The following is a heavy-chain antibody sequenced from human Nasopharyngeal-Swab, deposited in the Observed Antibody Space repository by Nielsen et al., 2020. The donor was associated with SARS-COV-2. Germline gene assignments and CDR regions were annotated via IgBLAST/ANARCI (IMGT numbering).Heavy chain of an antibody. V-gene: IGHV3-23*01. J-gene: IGHJ6*03. CDR1: GFRFDSYA. CDR2: ICGSGGCP. Sequence: GESLKISCAASGFRFDSYAMSWVRQAPGKGLEWVSGICGSGGCPYYADSVKGRFTVSRDNSRNTLYLQMSSLRVEDTAIYYCAKYDFWSGYMDVWGQGTTVTVSS. CDR3: AKYDFWSGYMDV. D-gene: IGHD3-3*01.